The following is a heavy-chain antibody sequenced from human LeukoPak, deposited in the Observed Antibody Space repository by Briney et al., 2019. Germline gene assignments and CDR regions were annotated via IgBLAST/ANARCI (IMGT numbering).Heavy chain of an antibody. D-gene: IGHD6-19*01. CDR1: GYTFTSYD. V-gene: IGHV1-8*01. Sequence: ASVQVSCKASGYTFTSYDINWVRQATGQGLEWMGWMNPNSGNTGYAQKFQGRVTMTRNTSISTAYMELSSLRSEDTAVYYCARGRGSGWSLYYYGMDVWGQGTTVTVSS. CDR3: ARGRGSGWSLYYYGMDV. CDR2: MNPNSGNT. J-gene: IGHJ6*02.